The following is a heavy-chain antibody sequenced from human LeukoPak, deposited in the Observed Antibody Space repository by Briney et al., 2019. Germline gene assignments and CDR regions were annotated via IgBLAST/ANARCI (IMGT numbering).Heavy chain of an antibody. CDR2: IYYSGST. Sequence: PSETLSLTCTVSGGSISSYYWSWIRQPPGKGLEWIGYIYYSGSTNYNPSLKGRVTISVDTPKNQFSLKLSSVTAADTAVYYCVRWQYCGGNCYFSAFDIWGQGTMVTVSS. V-gene: IGHV4-59*01. D-gene: IGHD2-21*01. CDR3: VRWQYCGGNCYFSAFDI. CDR1: GGSISSYY. J-gene: IGHJ3*02.